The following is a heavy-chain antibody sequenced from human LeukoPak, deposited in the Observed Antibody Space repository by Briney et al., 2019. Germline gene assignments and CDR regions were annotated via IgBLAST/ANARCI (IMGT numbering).Heavy chain of an antibody. J-gene: IGHJ4*02. CDR2: IAYIGS. V-gene: IGHV3-23*01. Sequence: GGSLRLSCAASGFIFSDYAMTWVRQTPGKGPEWVSTIAYIGSFYADSVKGRFSISRDDSKNTLYLQMNNLRADDSAVYFCVKGLHMLDYWGQGTLVTVSS. CDR3: VKGLHMLDY. CDR1: GFIFSDYA. D-gene: IGHD3-16*01.